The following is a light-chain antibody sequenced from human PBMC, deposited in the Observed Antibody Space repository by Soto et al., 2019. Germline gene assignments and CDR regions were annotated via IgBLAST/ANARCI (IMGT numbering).Light chain of an antibody. CDR2: LNSDGSH. Sequence: QPVLTQSPSASASLGASVKFTCTLSSGHSSYAIAWHQQQPEKGPRYLMKLNSDGSHSKGDGIPDRFSGSSSGAERYLTISSLQSEDEADYYCQTWGTGIWVSGGGTQLTVL. CDR1: SGHSSYA. J-gene: IGLJ3*02. V-gene: IGLV4-69*01. CDR3: QTWGTGIWV.